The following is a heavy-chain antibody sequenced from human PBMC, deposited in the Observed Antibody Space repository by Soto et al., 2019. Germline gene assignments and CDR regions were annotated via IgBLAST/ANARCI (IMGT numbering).Heavy chain of an antibody. CDR1: GGSMSRYY. Sequence: QVQLQESGPGLVKPSETLSLSCTVSGGSMSRYYWSWIRQPPGNGLEWIGYIYYSGHTNHNTSLKSQVTISLDTSKNQFSLKLTSVTAADTAVYYGARGLATTEMDVWGQGTTVTVSS. J-gene: IGHJ6*02. V-gene: IGHV4-59*01. CDR3: ARGLATTEMDV. CDR2: IYYSGHT. D-gene: IGHD1-1*01.